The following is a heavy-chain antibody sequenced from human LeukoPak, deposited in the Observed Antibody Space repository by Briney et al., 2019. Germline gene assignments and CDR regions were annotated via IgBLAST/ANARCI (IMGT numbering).Heavy chain of an antibody. D-gene: IGHD5-24*01. CDR3: ARARGGYSFDAFDI. J-gene: IGHJ3*02. CDR1: GFTFSSYS. V-gene: IGHV3-48*02. CDR2: ISSITI. Sequence: GGSLRLSCVASGFTFSSYSMNWVRQAPGEGLEWVSYISSITIYYADSVKGRFSISRDNAKNSLYLQMNSLRDEDTAVYYCARARGGYSFDAFDIWGQGTMVTVSS.